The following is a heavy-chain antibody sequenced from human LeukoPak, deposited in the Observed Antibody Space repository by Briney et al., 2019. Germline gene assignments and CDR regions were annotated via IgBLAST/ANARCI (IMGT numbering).Heavy chain of an antibody. V-gene: IGHV4-39*01. CDR3: ARRLPGDSSGYYLNYYYYYGMDV. CDR2: IYYSGST. J-gene: IGHJ6*02. CDR1: GGSISSSSYY. D-gene: IGHD3-22*01. Sequence: SETLSLTCTVSGGSISSSSYYWGWIRQPPGKGLEWIGSIYYSGSTYYNPSLKSRVTISVDTSKNQFSLKLSSVTAADTAVYYCARRLPGDSSGYYLNYYYYYGMDVWGQGTTVTVSS.